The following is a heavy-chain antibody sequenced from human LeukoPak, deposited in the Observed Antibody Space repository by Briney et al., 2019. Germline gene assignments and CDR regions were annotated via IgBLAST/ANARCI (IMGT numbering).Heavy chain of an antibody. CDR1: GYSISSGYY. V-gene: IGHV4-38-2*01. Sequence: SETLSLTCAVSGYSISSGYYWGWIRQPPGKGLEWIGNIYHSGSAYYNPSLQSRVTISVDTSTDQFSLKLSSVTAADTAVYYCARYSGSYLLYWGQGTLVTVSS. D-gene: IGHD1-26*01. CDR3: ARYSGSYLLY. CDR2: IYHSGSA. J-gene: IGHJ4*02.